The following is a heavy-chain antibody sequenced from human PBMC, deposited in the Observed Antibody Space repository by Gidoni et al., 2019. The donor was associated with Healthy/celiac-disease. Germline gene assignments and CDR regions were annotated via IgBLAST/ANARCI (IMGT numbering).Heavy chain of an antibody. CDR3: ARGHGGWYPQGAYNWFDP. CDR2: INHSGST. Sequence: QVQLQQWGAGLLKPSETLSFTCAVYGGSFSGYYWSGLRQPPGKGLEWIGEINHSGSTNYNPSLKSRVTISVDTSKNQFSLKLSSVTAADTAVYYCARGHGGWYPQGAYNWFDPWGQETLVTVSS. J-gene: IGHJ5*02. CDR1: GGSFSGYY. V-gene: IGHV4-34*01. D-gene: IGHD6-19*01.